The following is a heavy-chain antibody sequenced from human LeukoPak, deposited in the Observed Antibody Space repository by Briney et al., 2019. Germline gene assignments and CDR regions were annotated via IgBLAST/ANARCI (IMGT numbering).Heavy chain of an antibody. D-gene: IGHD6-13*01. CDR3: ARHGSSSWSYFDY. CDR1: GGSISSSSYY. V-gene: IGHV4-39*01. J-gene: IGHJ4*02. Sequence: SETLSLTCTVSGGSISSSSYYWGWIRQPPGKGLEWIGSIYYSGSTYYNPSLKSRVTISVDTSKNQFSLKLSSVTAADTAVYYCARHGSSSWSYFDYWGQGTLVTVSS. CDR2: IYYSGST.